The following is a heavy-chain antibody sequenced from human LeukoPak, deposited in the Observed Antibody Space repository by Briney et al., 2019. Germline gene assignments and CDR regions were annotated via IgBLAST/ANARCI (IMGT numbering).Heavy chain of an antibody. CDR1: GFTFDDYG. V-gene: IGHV3-9*01. J-gene: IGHJ5*02. Sequence: GGSLRLSCVASGFTFDDYGMHWVRQSPGKGLEWVSGISWISGSIGYADSVKGRFTVSRDNAKNSLYLQMNNLRPEDTALYYCARDNYVRGSYRSNWFGPWGQGTLVTVSS. CDR3: ARDNYVRGSYRSNWFGP. D-gene: IGHD3-16*02. CDR2: ISWISGSI.